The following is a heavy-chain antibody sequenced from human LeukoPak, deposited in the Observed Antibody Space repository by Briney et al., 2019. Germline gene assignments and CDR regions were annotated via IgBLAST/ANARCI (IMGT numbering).Heavy chain of an antibody. J-gene: IGHJ4*02. CDR3: AKEARYATSWVDY. CDR1: GFTFSSYA. CDR2: LSGTGGST. D-gene: IGHD2-2*01. V-gene: IGHV3-23*01. Sequence: GGSLRLSCTPSGFTFSSYAMNWVRETPGEGLDWVSGLSGTGGSTYYADSVKGGFTISRDNSKTTLVLQMSSLRAEDTAVYYCAKEARYATSWVDYWGQGTLVTVSS.